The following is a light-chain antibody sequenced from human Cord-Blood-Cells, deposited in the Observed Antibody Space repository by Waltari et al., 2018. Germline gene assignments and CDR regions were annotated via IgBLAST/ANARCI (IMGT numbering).Light chain of an antibody. CDR1: SSNIGAGYD. V-gene: IGLV1-40*01. CDR3: QSYDSSLSGWV. J-gene: IGLJ3*02. CDR2: GNS. Sequence: QSVLTQPPSVSGAPGPRVTISCTASSSNIGAGYDVHWYQQLPGTAPKLLIYGNSNRPSGVPDRFSGSKSGTSASLAITGLQAEDEADYYCQSYDSSLSGWVFGGGTKLTVL.